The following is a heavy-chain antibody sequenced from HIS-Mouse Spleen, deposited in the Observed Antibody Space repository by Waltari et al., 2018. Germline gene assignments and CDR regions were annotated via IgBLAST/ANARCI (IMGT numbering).Heavy chain of an antibody. CDR1: GGSISSSSYY. V-gene: IGHV4-39*07. CDR2: IYYSGST. CDR3: AREIPYSSSWYDWYFDL. D-gene: IGHD6-13*01. J-gene: IGHJ2*01. Sequence: QLQLQESGPGLVKPSETLSLTCTVSGGSISSSSYYGGWIRQPPGKGLEWIGRIYYSGSTYYNPSLKSRVTISVDTSKNQFSLKLSSVTAADTAVYYCAREIPYSSSWYDWYFDLWGRGTLVTVSS.